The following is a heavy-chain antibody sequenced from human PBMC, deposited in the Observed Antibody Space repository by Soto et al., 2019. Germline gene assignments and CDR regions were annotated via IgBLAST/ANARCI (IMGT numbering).Heavy chain of an antibody. CDR1: GGSFSGYY. Sequence: PSETLSLTCAVYGGSFSGYYWSWIRQPPGKGLEWIGEINHSGSTNYNPSLKSRVTISVDTSKNQFSLKMSSVTAADTAVYYCARVKSSGWYSNSCMDVWGQGTTVTVSS. J-gene: IGHJ6*02. V-gene: IGHV4-34*01. CDR3: ARVKSSGWYSNSCMDV. CDR2: INHSGST. D-gene: IGHD6-19*01.